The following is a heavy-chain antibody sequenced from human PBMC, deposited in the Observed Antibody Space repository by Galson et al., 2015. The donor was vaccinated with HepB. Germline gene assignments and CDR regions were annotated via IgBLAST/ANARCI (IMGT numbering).Heavy chain of an antibody. D-gene: IGHD6-19*01. V-gene: IGHV3-30-3*01. Sequence: SLRLSCAASGFTFSSYAMHWVRQAPGKGLEWVAVISYDGSNKYYADSVKGRFTISRDNSKNTLYLQMNSLRAEDTAVYYCARDLYSSGWFAPEFDYWGQGTLVTVSS. CDR1: GFTFSSYA. CDR3: ARDLYSSGWFAPEFDY. CDR2: ISYDGSNK. J-gene: IGHJ4*02.